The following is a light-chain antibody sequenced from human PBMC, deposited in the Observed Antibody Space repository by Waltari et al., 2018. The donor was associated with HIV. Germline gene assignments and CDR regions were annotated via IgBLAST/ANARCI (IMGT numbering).Light chain of an antibody. CDR1: SSNIGSNH. CDR3: AVWDVSLNGRV. Sequence: QSVLSQPPSASGTPGQRVTFSCSGSSSNIGSNHVYWYQQFPGTAPKLPIYRNYHRPSGVPDRFSGSKSGTSASLAISGLRSEDEADYYCAVWDVSLNGRVFGGGTKLTVL. J-gene: IGLJ3*02. CDR2: RNY. V-gene: IGLV1-47*01.